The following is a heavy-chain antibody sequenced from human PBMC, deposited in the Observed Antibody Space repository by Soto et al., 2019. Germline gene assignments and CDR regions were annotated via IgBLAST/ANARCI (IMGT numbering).Heavy chain of an antibody. Sequence: QVQLRESGPGLVMPSQTLSLTCTVSGDSIGSGNKYWSWIRQAPGKGLEWIGYIFSSETTYYNPSLKSRLTMSLDTSQNQFPLKRNSVTAADTAVYFCARVPSPFDFYYAMDVWGQGTTVTVSS. J-gene: IGHJ6*02. CDR1: GDSIGSGNKY. D-gene: IGHD3-16*01. V-gene: IGHV4-30-4*01. CDR2: IFSSETT. CDR3: ARVPSPFDFYYAMDV.